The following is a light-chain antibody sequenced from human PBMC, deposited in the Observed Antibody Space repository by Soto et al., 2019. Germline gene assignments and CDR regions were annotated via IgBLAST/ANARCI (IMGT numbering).Light chain of an antibody. CDR2: GAS. Sequence: EIILSRSPGTRSLTPMEIATLSFMASQSVRTKVAWYQQTPGQAPRLLIYGASSRATGIPARFSGSGSGTEFTLTISSLQSEDSAVYYCQQYNTWPAEITFGQGRLLEIK. CDR1: QSVRTK. J-gene: IGKJ5*01. CDR3: QQYNTWPAEIT. V-gene: IGKV3D-15*01.